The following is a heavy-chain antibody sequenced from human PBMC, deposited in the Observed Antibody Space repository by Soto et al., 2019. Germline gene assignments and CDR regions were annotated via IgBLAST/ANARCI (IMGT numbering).Heavy chain of an antibody. Sequence: GESLKISCKGSGYSFTSYWIGWVRQMPGKGLEWMGIIYPGDSDTRYSPSFQGQVTISADKSISTAYLQWSSLKASDTAMYYCAGGAPAGTVYYYGTDVWGQGTTVTVSS. CDR1: GYSFTSYW. J-gene: IGHJ6*02. CDR2: IYPGDSDT. V-gene: IGHV5-51*01. D-gene: IGHD6-13*01. CDR3: AGGAPAGTVYYYGTDV.